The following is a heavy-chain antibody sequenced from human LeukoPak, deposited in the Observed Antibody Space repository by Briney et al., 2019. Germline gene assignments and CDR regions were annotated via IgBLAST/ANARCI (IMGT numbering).Heavy chain of an antibody. CDR2: IIPIFGTA. CDR1: GGTFSSYA. Sequence: ASVTVSCKASGGTFSSYAISWVRQAPGQGLEWMGGIIPIFGTANYAQKFQGRVTITADESTSTAYMELSSLRSEDTAVYYCARVRAAMVGGYYYYGMDVWGQGTTVTVSS. V-gene: IGHV1-69*13. D-gene: IGHD5-18*01. J-gene: IGHJ6*02. CDR3: ARVRAAMVGGYYYYGMDV.